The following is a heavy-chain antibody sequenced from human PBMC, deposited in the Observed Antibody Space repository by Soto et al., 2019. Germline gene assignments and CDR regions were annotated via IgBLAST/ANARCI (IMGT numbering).Heavy chain of an antibody. Sequence: QVQLVQSGAEVKKPGASVKVSCKASGYTFTSYGISWVRQAPGQGLEWMGWISAYNGNTNYAQKLQGRVTMTTDTSTSTAYMELRGLRSDDTAVYYCARSGCSSTSCYLLYYYYGMDVWGQGTTVTVSS. V-gene: IGHV1-18*04. D-gene: IGHD2-2*01. CDR3: ARSGCSSTSCYLLYYYYGMDV. CDR2: ISAYNGNT. J-gene: IGHJ6*02. CDR1: GYTFTSYG.